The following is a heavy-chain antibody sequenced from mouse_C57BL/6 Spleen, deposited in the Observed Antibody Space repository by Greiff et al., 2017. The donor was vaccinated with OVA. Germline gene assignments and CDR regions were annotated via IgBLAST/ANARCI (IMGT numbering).Heavy chain of an antibody. CDR3: ARFLGRSY. CDR1: GYTFTSYW. Sequence: VQLQQPGAELVKPGASVKLSCKASGYTFTSYWMQWVKQRPGQGLEWIGEIDPSDSYTNYNQKFKGKATLTVDTSSSTAYMQLSSLTSEDSAVYYCARFLGRSYWGQGITLTVAS. CDR2: IDPSDSYT. J-gene: IGHJ2*01. V-gene: IGHV1-50*01.